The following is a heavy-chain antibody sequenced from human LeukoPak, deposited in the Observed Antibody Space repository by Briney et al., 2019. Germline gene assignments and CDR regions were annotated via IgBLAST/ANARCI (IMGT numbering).Heavy chain of an antibody. CDR3: ARKIFVSKSYPDF. CDR2: IWHDGSHK. V-gene: IGHV3-33*01. J-gene: IGHJ4*02. D-gene: IGHD3-3*01. Sequence: PGRSLRLSCAASGFAFNTYAMHWVRQAPGQGLEWVALIWHDGSHKFYSNSVRGQFTISRDNSKNTVSLQMNNLRPEDTAVYYWARKIFVSKSYPDFWAQETLVTVSS. CDR1: GFAFNTYA.